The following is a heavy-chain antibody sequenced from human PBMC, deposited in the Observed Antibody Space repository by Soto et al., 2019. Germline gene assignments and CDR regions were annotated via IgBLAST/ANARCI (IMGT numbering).Heavy chain of an antibody. CDR3: ARRYGPGFDY. Sequence: TLSLTCTVSGGSISGYYWSWIRQPPGKGLEWIGYIYYSGSTNYNPSLKSRVTISVDTSKNQFSLKLSSVTAADTAVYYCARRYGPGFDYWGQGTLVTVSS. J-gene: IGHJ4*02. CDR2: IYYSGST. D-gene: IGHD4-17*01. CDR1: GGSISGYY. V-gene: IGHV4-59*08.